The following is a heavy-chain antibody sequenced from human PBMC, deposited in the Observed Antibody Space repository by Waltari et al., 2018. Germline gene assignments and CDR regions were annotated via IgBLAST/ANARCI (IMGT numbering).Heavy chain of an antibody. CDR1: GYTRTELS. D-gene: IGHD3-10*01. V-gene: IGHV1-24*01. J-gene: IGHJ5*02. Sequence: QVQLVQSGAEVKKPGHSVKVSCKVSGYTRTELSMHCVPQAPGKGPGWMGGFDPEDGETIYAQKFQGRVTMTEDTSTYTAYMERSSLRSEDTAVYYCATIRSTWFGELRSRYGWFDPWGQGTLVTVSS. CDR2: FDPEDGET. CDR3: ATIRSTWFGELRSRYGWFDP.